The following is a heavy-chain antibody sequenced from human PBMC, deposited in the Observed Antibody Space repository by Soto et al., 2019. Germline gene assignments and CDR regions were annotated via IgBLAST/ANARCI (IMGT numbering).Heavy chain of an antibody. CDR1: GYTFTSYD. D-gene: IGHD3-9*01. CDR3: ARVGYDILTGLYPDV. CDR2: MNPNSGNT. J-gene: IGHJ6*04. Sequence: GASVKVSCKASGYTFTSYDINWVRQATGQGLEWMGWMNPNSGNTGYAQKFQGRVTMTRNTSISTAYMELSSLRSEDTVVYYCARVGYDILTGLYPDVWGKGTTVTVSS. V-gene: IGHV1-8*01.